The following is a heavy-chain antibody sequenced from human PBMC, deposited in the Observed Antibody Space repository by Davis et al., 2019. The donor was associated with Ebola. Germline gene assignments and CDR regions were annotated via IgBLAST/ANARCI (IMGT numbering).Heavy chain of an antibody. D-gene: IGHD6-19*01. CDR1: GGTFTSYT. J-gene: IGHJ4*02. Sequence: SVKVSCKASGGTFTSYTISWVRQAPGQGLEWVGRSIPILGIGNYAQTFKGRVTITADKSTTSVYMELSSLRSEDTAVYYCATDGSAVAGPTWGQGTLVTVSS. CDR2: SIPILGIG. CDR3: ATDGSAVAGPT. V-gene: IGHV1-69*04.